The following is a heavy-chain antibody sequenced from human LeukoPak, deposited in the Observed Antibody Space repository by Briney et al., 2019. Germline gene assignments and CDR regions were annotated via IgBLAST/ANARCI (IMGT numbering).Heavy chain of an antibody. CDR2: IRYDGSNK. D-gene: IGHD2-2*01. Sequence: GGSLRLSCVASGFTFSSYSMHWVRQAPGKGLEWVAFIRYDGSNKYYADSVKGRFTISRDNSKNTLYLQMNSLRAEDTAVYYCAREHCSSTSCPLGYWGQGTLVTVSS. J-gene: IGHJ4*02. V-gene: IGHV3-30*02. CDR1: GFTFSSYS. CDR3: AREHCSSTSCPLGY.